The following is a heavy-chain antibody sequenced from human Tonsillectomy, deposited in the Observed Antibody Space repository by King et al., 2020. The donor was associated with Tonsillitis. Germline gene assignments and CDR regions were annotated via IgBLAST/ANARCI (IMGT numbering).Heavy chain of an antibody. Sequence: VQLVESGGGVVQPGRSLRLSCAASGFTFSSYGMHWVRQAPGKGLEWVAVISYDGSNKYYADSVKGRFTISRDNSKNTLYLQMNSLRAEDTAVYYWAKDPGGVSQLVVDYYYYYGMDVWGQGTTVTVSS. J-gene: IGHJ6*02. V-gene: IGHV3-30*18. CDR1: GFTFSSYG. D-gene: IGHD6-6*01. CDR3: AKDPGGVSQLVVDYYYYYGMDV. CDR2: ISYDGSNK.